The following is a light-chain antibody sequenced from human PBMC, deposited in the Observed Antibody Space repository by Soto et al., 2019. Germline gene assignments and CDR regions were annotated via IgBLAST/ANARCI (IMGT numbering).Light chain of an antibody. CDR3: SSYTSTSSYV. V-gene: IGLV2-14*01. CDR2: EVS. J-gene: IGLJ1*01. Sequence: QALLTQPPSSSGAPGQSVTISCTGISSDVGGYNYVSWYQQHPGKAPKLMISEVSNRPSGVSNRFSGSKSGNTASLTISGLQAEDEADYYCSSYTSTSSYVFGGGTKVTVL. CDR1: SSDVGGYNY.